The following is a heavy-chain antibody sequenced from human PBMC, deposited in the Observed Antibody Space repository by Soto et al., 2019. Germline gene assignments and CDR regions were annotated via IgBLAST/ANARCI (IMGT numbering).Heavy chain of an antibody. D-gene: IGHD3-16*01. Sequence: SETLSLTCAVYGGSFSGYYWSWIRQPPGKGLEWIGEINHSGSTNYNPSLKSRVTISLDTSKNQFSLKLSSVTAADTAVYYCARTQYPLRYYYYYMDVWGKGTTVTVSS. CDR1: GGSFSGYY. V-gene: IGHV4-34*01. CDR2: INHSGST. J-gene: IGHJ6*03. CDR3: ARTQYPLRYYYYYMDV.